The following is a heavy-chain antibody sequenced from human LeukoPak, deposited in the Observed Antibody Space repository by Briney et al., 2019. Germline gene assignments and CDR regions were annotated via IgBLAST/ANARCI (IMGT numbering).Heavy chain of an antibody. D-gene: IGHD3-9*01. CDR3: ARQGPGYDFLTGFIGVGYYLDQ. CDR1: GYSFTSYW. J-gene: IGHJ4*02. CDR2: IHPGDSDT. V-gene: IGHV5-51*01. Sequence: GESLKISCKGSGYSFTSYWIGWVRQMPGKGLEWMGIIHPGDSDTRYSPSFQGQVTISADKPINTAYLQWSSLKASDTAMYYCARQGPGYDFLTGFIGVGYYLDQWGQGTLVTVSS.